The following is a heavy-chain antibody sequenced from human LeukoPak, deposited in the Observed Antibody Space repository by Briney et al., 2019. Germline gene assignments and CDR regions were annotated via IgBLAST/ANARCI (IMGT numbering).Heavy chain of an antibody. D-gene: IGHD3-10*01. V-gene: IGHV3-11*04. Sequence: GGSLRLSCAASGFTFSDYYMSWIRQAPGKGLEWVSYISSSGSTRYYADSVKGRFTISRDNAKNSLYLQMNSLRAEDTAVYYCARESVTMVRGVIGSSRFYYYGMDVWGQGTTVTVSS. CDR1: GFTFSDYY. CDR3: ARESVTMVRGVIGSSRFYYYGMDV. J-gene: IGHJ6*02. CDR2: ISSSGSTR.